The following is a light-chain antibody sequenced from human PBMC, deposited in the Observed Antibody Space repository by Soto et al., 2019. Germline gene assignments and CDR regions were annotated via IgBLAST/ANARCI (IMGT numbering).Light chain of an antibody. J-gene: IGLJ1*01. CDR2: EVS. CDR3: SSYAGSNNYV. Sequence: QSVLTQPPSASGSPGQSVTISCTGTSSDVGGYNYVSWYQQHPGKAPKFMIYEVSKRPSGVPDRFSGSKSGNTASLTVSGLQAEDEADYYCSSYAGSNNYVFGTGTKLTVL. CDR1: SSDVGGYNY. V-gene: IGLV2-8*01.